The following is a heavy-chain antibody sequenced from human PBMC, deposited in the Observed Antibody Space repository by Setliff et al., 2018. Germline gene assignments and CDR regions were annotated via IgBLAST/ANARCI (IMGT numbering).Heavy chain of an antibody. Sequence: GASVKVSCKTSGFMFYTFGFSWVRHVPEQGFEWMGCISGYNGNTNYAQKFQDRVTVTMDTSTSTVYMELRSLRSDDTAAYYCARSSAPSVVLAADFDFWGLGTPVTVSS. D-gene: IGHD3-3*01. V-gene: IGHV1-18*01. CDR2: ISGYNGNT. CDR1: GFMFYTFG. J-gene: IGHJ4*02. CDR3: ARSSAPSVVLAADFDF.